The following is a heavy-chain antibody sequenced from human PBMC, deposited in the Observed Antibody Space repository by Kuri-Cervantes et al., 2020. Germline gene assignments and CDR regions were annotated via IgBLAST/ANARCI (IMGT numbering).Heavy chain of an antibody. D-gene: IGHD3-22*01. CDR1: GYTFTDYF. CDR3: ARAPRTYYYDSSGDYYYYYMDV. V-gene: IGHV1-18*04. CDR2: ISAYNGDT. J-gene: IGHJ6*03. Sequence: ASVKVSCKASGYTFTDYFMNWMRQAPGQRLEWMGWISAYNGDTNYAQKLQGRVTMTTDTSTSTAYMELRSLRSDDTAVYYCARAPRTYYYDSSGDYYYYYMDVWGKGTTVTVSS.